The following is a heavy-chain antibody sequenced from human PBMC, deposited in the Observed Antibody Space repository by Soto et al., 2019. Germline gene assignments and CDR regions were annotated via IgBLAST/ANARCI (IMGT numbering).Heavy chain of an antibody. CDR2: IFYSGRT. D-gene: IGHD6-13*01. J-gene: IGHJ6*02. CDR3: ARRGSSRYIYHYGMDV. Sequence: QVQLQESGPGLVKPSEALSLTCTVSGDSVSSRYYYWGWIRQPPWKGLEWIGSIFYSGRTDYNPSLKSRVAISVETSKNQFFLKLSSVTAADTAVYYCARRGSSRYIYHYGMDVWGPGTTVTVSS. CDR1: GDSVSSRYYY. V-gene: IGHV4-39*01.